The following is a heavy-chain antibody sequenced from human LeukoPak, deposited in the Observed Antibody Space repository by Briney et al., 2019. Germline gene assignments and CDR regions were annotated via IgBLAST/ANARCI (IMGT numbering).Heavy chain of an antibody. J-gene: IGHJ5*02. CDR2: IYYGGST. CDR3: ARGVYNYGGHNWFDP. CDR1: GGSISSSSYY. V-gene: IGHV4-39*07. D-gene: IGHD5-18*01. Sequence: SETLSLTCTVSGGSISSSSYYWGWIRQPPGKGLGWIGSIYYGGSTYYNPSLKGRVTLSVDTSKNQFSLKLSSVTAADTAVYYCARGVYNYGGHNWFDPWGQGTLVTVSS.